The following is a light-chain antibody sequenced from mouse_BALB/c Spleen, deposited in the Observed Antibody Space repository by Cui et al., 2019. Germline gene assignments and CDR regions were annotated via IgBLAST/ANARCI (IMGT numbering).Light chain of an antibody. J-gene: IGKJ5*01. CDR1: QSLLYSNNQKNY. CDR2: WAS. V-gene: IGKV8-30*01. Sequence: DIVMSQSPSSLAVSIGEKVTMSCKSSQSLLYSNNQKNYLTWYQQKPGQHSKLLIYWASTRESGVPDRFTGSGSGTDFTLTISSVKAEDLAVYYCQQYYSWLLTFGAGTKLELK. CDR3: QQYYSWLLT.